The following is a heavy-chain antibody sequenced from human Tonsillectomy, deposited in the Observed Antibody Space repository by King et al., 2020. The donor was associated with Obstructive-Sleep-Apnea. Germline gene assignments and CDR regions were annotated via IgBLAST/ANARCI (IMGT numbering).Heavy chain of an antibody. CDR3: ARSFSRGDGYNSDY. CDR1: GDSINSYY. CDR2: IYYSGST. J-gene: IGHJ4*02. D-gene: IGHD5-24*01. V-gene: IGHV4-59*01. Sequence: VQLQESGPGLVKPSETLSLTCSVSGDSINSYYWSWIRQPPGKGLEWIGYIYYSGSTNYSPSLKSRVTISVDTSKQQFSLKLTSVTAADTAVYYCARSFSRGDGYNSDYWGQGTLVTVSS.